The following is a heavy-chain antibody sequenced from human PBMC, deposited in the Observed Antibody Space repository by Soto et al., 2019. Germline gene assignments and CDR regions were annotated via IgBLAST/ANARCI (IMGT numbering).Heavy chain of an antibody. V-gene: IGHV3-23*01. J-gene: IGHJ4*02. Sequence: GGSLRLSCAASGFSFTTYAMSWVRQAPGKGLEWVSAISGSGGTTYYADSVKGRFTISRDNSKNTLYLQMNSLRAEDTAVYYCAKGLRYFDYWGQGALVTVSS. CDR1: GFSFTTYA. D-gene: IGHD4-17*01. CDR3: AKGLRYFDY. CDR2: ISGSGGTT.